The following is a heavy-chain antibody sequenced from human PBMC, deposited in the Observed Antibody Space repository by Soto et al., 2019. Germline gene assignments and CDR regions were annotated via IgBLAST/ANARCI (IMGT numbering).Heavy chain of an antibody. Sequence: QVQLVQSGAEVKKPGSSVKVSCKASGGTFSSYAISWVRQAPGQGLEWMGGIIPIFGTANDARKLQGRVTITADESPTTANRDRSSMGFEGTAVYHCAGEAPDYVPAACNCFDPWGEGTLVTVSS. CDR3: AGEAPDYVPAACNCFDP. J-gene: IGHJ5*02. V-gene: IGHV1-69*12. D-gene: IGHD2-2*01. CDR1: GGTFSSYA. CDR2: IIPIFGTA.